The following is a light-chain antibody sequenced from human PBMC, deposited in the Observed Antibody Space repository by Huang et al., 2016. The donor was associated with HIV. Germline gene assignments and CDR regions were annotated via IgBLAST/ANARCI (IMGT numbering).Light chain of an antibody. V-gene: IGKV3-11*01. Sequence: EIVLTQSPATLSLSPGERATLSCRASQSVSRFLAWYQQKAGQAPRLLIYDASNRASDIPARFSGSGSGTEFTLTISSLEPEDFAVYYWQQRSSWPRVTFGGGTKVELK. CDR2: DAS. CDR3: QQRSSWPRVT. CDR1: QSVSRF. J-gene: IGKJ4*01.